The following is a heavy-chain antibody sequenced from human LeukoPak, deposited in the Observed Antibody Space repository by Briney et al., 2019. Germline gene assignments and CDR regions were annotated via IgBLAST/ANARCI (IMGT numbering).Heavy chain of an antibody. D-gene: IGHD2-2*01. CDR1: GFTFSSYA. CDR2: ISGSGGST. V-gene: IGHV3-23*01. CDR3: AKDAEDIVVVPAAVRYDY. J-gene: IGHJ4*02. Sequence: GGSLRLSCAASGFTFSSYAMSWVRQAPGKGLEWVSAISGSGGSTYYADSVKGRFTISRDNSKNTLYLQMNSLRAEDTAVYYCAKDAEDIVVVPAAVRYDYWGQGTLVTVSS.